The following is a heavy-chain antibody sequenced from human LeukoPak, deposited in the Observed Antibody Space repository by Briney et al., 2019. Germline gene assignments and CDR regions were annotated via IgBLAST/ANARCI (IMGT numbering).Heavy chain of an antibody. CDR1: GGSFSGYY. CDR2: INHSGST. V-gene: IGHV4-34*01. J-gene: IGHJ4*02. D-gene: IGHD3-9*01. Sequence: SETLSLTCSVYGGSFSGYYWSWIRQPPGEGLEWIGEINHSGSTNYNPSLKSRVTISVGTSKNQFSLTLSSVTAADTAVYYCARGEYFDWLYRSQYYFDYWGQGTLVTVSS. CDR3: ARGEYFDWLYRSQYYFDY.